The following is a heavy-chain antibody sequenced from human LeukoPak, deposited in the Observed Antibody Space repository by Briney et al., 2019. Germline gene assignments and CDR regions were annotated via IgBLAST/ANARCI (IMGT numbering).Heavy chain of an antibody. J-gene: IGHJ3*02. D-gene: IGHD1-26*01. Sequence: ASVKVSCKASGYTFTSYAMNWVRQAPGQGLEWMGWINTNTGNPTYAQGFTGRFVFSLDTSVSTAYLQISSLKAEDTAVYYCARDGEVGARAAFDIWGQGTMVTVSS. CDR3: ARDGEVGARAAFDI. V-gene: IGHV7-4-1*02. CDR2: INTNTGNP. CDR1: GYTFTSYA.